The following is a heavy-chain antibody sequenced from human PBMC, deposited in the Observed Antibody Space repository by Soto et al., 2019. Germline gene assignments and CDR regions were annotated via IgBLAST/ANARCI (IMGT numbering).Heavy chain of an antibody. CDR3: ARARWEPTYYYYYGMDV. D-gene: IGHD1-26*01. CDR2: INPNSGGT. Sequence: ASVKVSCKASGYTFTGYYMHWVRQAPGQGLEWMGWINPNSGGTNYAQKFQGRVTMTRDTSISTAYMELSRLRSDDTAVYYCARARWEPTYYYYYGMDVWRQGTTVTVSS. CDR1: GYTFTGYY. J-gene: IGHJ6*02. V-gene: IGHV1-2*02.